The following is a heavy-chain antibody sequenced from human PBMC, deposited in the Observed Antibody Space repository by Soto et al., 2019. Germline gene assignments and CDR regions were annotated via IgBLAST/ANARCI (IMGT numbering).Heavy chain of an antibody. CDR2: ISGSGGST. V-gene: IGHV3-23*01. D-gene: IGHD4-4*01. CDR1: GFTFSSYA. CDR3: AKDTRLHEAYWFDP. J-gene: IGHJ5*02. Sequence: GGSLSLSCAASGFTFSSYAISWVRQAPGKGLEWVSAISGSGGSTYYADSVKGRFTISRDNSKNTLYLQMNSLRAEDTAVYYCAKDTRLHEAYWFDPWGQGTLVTVSS.